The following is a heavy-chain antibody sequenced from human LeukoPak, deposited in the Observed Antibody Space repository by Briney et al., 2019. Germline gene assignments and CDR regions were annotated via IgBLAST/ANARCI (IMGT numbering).Heavy chain of an antibody. CDR2: ISAYNGNT. CDR1: GYTFTSYG. V-gene: IGHV1-18*01. J-gene: IGHJ4*02. CDR3: ARTPGSGWYQLGSFDY. Sequence: ASVKVSCKASGYTFTSYGTSWVRQAPGQGLEWMGWISAYNGNTNYAQKLQGRVTMTTDPSTSTAYMELRSLRSDDTAVYYCARTPGSGWYQLGSFDYWGQGTLVTVSS. D-gene: IGHD6-19*01.